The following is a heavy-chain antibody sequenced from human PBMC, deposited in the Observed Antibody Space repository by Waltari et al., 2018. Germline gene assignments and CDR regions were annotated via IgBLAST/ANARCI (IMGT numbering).Heavy chain of an antibody. CDR3: VKVMGDLGTKYGLDV. CDR1: GFTFKDFD. V-gene: IGHV3-23*05. CDR2: RNSYGSET. J-gene: IGHJ6*01. Sequence: EEQLSESGGGLVQPGGSLRLSCAASGFTFKDFDMTWVRQAPGRCREWVAKRNSYGSETQYADAVMCRFTMSRDNSRGTVSLEMNGLRAADTAVYYCVKVMGDLGTKYGLDVWGRGTTVTVSS. D-gene: IGHD1-1*01.